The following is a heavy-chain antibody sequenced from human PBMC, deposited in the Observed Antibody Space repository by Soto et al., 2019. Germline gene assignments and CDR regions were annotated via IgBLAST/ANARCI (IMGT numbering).Heavy chain of an antibody. Sequence: EVQLLDSGGGLVQPGGSLRLSCAASGFTFSDYAMSWLRQPPGKGLEWVSAISGSGDRTYYADSVKGRFTIPRDNSKNTLYLQMNSLRAEDSAVYYCVRERSGYSYADSWGQGTLVTVSS. CDR2: ISGSGDRT. V-gene: IGHV3-23*01. D-gene: IGHD5-18*01. J-gene: IGHJ4*02. CDR1: GFTFSDYA. CDR3: VRERSGYSYADS.